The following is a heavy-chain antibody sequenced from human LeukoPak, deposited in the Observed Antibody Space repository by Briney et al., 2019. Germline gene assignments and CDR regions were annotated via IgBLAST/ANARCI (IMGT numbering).Heavy chain of an antibody. CDR2: ISYDGSNK. V-gene: IGHV3-30*18. J-gene: IGHJ3*02. D-gene: IGHD3-10*01. CDR3: AKDPLWFGEGDAFDI. Sequence: GRSLRLSCAASGFTFSSYGMHWVRQAPGKGLEWVAVISYDGSNKYYADSEKGRFTISRDNSKNTLYLQMNSLRAEDTAVYYCAKDPLWFGEGDAFDIWGQGTMVTVSS. CDR1: GFTFSSYG.